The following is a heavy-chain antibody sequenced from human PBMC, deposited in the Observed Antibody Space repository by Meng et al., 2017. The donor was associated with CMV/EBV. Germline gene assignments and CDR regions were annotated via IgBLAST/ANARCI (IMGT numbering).Heavy chain of an antibody. D-gene: IGHD2-2*01. V-gene: IGHV3-30*04. CDR2: ISYEGSNK. J-gene: IGHJ6*02. Sequence: GESLKISCAASGFTFSSYAMHWVRQAPGKGLEWVAVISYEGSNKYYADSVKGRFTISRDNSKNTLYLQMNSLRAEDTAVYYCARGVVVPAAISVRVISVLGYYYYGMDVWGQGTTVTVSS. CDR3: ARGVVVPAAISVRVISVLGYYYYGMDV. CDR1: GFTFSSYA.